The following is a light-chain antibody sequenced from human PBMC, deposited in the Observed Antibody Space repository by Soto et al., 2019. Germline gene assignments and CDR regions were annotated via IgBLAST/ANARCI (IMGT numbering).Light chain of an antibody. J-gene: IGKJ1*01. Sequence: DIQMTQSPSTLSASVGDRVTITCRASHSISSWLAWYQQKPGKAPNLLIYAASTLESGVPSRFSGSGSGTDFTLTIISLQPDEVATYYCHQYQSYSFGQGSKVDI. CDR1: HSISSW. V-gene: IGKV1-5*01. CDR2: AAS. CDR3: HQYQSYS.